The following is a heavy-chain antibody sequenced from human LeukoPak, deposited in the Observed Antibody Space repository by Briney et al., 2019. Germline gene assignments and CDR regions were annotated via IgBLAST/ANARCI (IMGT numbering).Heavy chain of an antibody. D-gene: IGHD5-18*01. CDR2: IYHGGTT. CDR1: GDSSSSSNW. CDR3: ARDGGYSYNYFDY. J-gene: IGHJ4*02. Sequence: SETLSLTCAVSGDSSSSSNWWSWVRQPPGKGLEWIGEIYHGGTTNYNPFLKSRVTIAVDKSKNQFSLKLRSVTAADTAVYYCARDGGYSYNYFDYWGQGTLVTVSS. V-gene: IGHV4-4*02.